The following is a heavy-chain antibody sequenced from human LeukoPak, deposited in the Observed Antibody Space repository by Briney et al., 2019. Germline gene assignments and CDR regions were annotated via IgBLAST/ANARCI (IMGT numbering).Heavy chain of an antibody. V-gene: IGHV4-4*07. J-gene: IGHJ4*02. CDR3: ARANVTYYDFWSGYSGQYYFDY. Sequence: SETLSLTCTVSGGSISSYYWSWIRQPAGKGLEWIGRIYTSGSTNYNPSLKSRVTMSVDTSKNQFSLKLSSVTAADTAVYYCARANVTYYDFWSGYSGQYYFDYWGQGTLVTVSS. CDR2: IYTSGST. CDR1: GGSISSYY. D-gene: IGHD3-3*01.